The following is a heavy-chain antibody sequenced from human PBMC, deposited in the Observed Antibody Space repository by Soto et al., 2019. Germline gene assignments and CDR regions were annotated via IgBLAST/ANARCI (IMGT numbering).Heavy chain of an antibody. J-gene: IGHJ4*02. CDR2: ISSSSSYI. Sequence: GGSLRLSCAASGFTFSSYSMNWVRQAPGKGLEWVSSISSSSSYIYYADSVKGRFTISRDNAKNSLYLQMNSLRAEDTAVYYCARARGYDFWSGYSQGGPDYWGQGTLVTVSS. V-gene: IGHV3-21*01. D-gene: IGHD3-3*01. CDR3: ARARGYDFWSGYSQGGPDY. CDR1: GFTFSSYS.